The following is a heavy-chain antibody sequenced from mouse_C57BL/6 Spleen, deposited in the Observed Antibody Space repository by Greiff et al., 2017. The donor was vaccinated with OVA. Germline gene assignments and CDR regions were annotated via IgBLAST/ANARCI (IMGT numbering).Heavy chain of an antibody. Sequence: EVKLVESGGGLVKPGGSLKLSCAASGFTFSDYGMHWVRQAPEKGLEWVAYISSGSSTIYYADTVKGRFTISRDNAKNTLFLQMTSLRSEDTAMYDCARDYGSSYGSVAYWGQGTLVTVSA. CDR2: ISSGSSTI. V-gene: IGHV5-17*01. D-gene: IGHD1-1*01. CDR3: ARDYGSSYGSVAY. CDR1: GFTFSDYG. J-gene: IGHJ3*01.